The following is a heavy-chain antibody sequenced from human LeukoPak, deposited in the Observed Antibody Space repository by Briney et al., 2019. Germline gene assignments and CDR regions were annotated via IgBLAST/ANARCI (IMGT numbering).Heavy chain of an antibody. CDR3: ARALITMIVVY. D-gene: IGHD3-22*01. CDR1: GGSISSGSYY. CDR2: IYTGGST. V-gene: IGHV4-61*02. J-gene: IGHJ4*02. Sequence: PSQTLSLTCTVSGGSISSGSYYWSWIRQPAGKGLEWIGRIYTGGSTNYNPSLKSRVTISVHTSKNQFSLKLSSVTAADTAVYYCARALITMIVVYWGQGTLVTVSS.